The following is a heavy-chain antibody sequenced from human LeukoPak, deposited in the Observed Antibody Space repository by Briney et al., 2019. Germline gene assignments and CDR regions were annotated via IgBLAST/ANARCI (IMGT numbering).Heavy chain of an antibody. CDR2: IYYTGST. CDR1: GGSISSGSYY. D-gene: IGHD3-22*01. Sequence: SETLSLTCTVSGGSISSGSYYWSWIRQLPGKGLECIGYIYYTGSTYYNPSLKSRVTISVDTSKNQFSLKLTSVTAADTAVYYCARNYDSSPNFDYWGQGTLVTVSS. J-gene: IGHJ4*02. V-gene: IGHV4-31*03. CDR3: ARNYDSSPNFDY.